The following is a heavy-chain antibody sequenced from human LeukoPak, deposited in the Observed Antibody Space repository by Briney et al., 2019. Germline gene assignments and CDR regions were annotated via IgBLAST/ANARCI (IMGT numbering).Heavy chain of an antibody. J-gene: IGHJ3*02. V-gene: IGHV3-53*01. CDR1: GFTFSSYE. Sequence: PGGSLGLSCAASGFTFSSYEMNWVRQAPGKGLEWVSAIYRDGRTFYADAVKGRFTISRDNPKNTLYLQMKSLRAEDTALYYCATLWGGLGDIWGQGTVVTVS. CDR2: IYRDGRT. D-gene: IGHD7-27*01. CDR3: ATLWGGLGDI.